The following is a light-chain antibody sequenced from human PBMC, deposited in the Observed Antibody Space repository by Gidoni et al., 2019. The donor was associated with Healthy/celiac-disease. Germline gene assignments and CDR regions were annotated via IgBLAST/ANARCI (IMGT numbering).Light chain of an antibody. CDR2: AAS. V-gene: IGKV1-8*01. J-gene: IGKJ1*01. CDR3: QQYYSYPPT. Sequence: AIRMTQSPSSLSASTGDRVTITCRASQGISSYLAWYQQKPGKAPKLLIYAASTLQRGVPSRFSGSGSGTDFTLTISCLQSEDFATEYCQQYYSYPPTFGQGTKVEIK. CDR1: QGISSY.